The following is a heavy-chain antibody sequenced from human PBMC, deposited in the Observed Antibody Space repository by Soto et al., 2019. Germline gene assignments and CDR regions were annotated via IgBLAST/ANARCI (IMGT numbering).Heavy chain of an antibody. CDR1: GFTFSSYS. CDR2: ISSSSSYI. J-gene: IGHJ4*02. CDR3: ARDKGLVVTPSSGDY. D-gene: IGHD2-21*02. Sequence: GGSLRLSCAASGFTFSSYSMNWVRQAPGKGLEWVSSISSSSSYIYYADSVKGRFTISRDNAKNSLYLQMNSLRAEDTAVYYCARDKGLVVTPSSGDYWGQGTLVTVSS. V-gene: IGHV3-21*01.